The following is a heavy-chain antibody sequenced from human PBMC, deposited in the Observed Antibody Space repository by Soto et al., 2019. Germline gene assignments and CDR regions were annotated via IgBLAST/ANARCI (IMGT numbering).Heavy chain of an antibody. V-gene: IGHV3-30*03. J-gene: IGHJ4*02. CDR1: GFTFSSYG. D-gene: IGHD6-6*01. Sequence: PGGSLRLSCAASGFTFSSYGMHWVRQAPGKGLEWVAVISYDGSNKYYADSVKGRFTISRDNSKNTLYLQMNSLRAEDTAVYYCARDTDSSSSLFDYWGQGTLVTVSS. CDR2: ISYDGSNK. CDR3: ARDTDSSSSLFDY.